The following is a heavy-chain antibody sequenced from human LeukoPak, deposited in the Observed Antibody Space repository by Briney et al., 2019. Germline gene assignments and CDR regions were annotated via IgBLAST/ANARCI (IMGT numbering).Heavy chain of an antibody. CDR3: AREGPPTASARATCWFDP. D-gene: IGHD2-15*01. Sequence: EASVKVFCKASGYTFNGYHMHWVRQAPGQGLEWMGWINPNSGGTNYAQKFQGRVTMTRDTSISTAYMELSRLRSDDTAVYYCAREGPPTASARATCWFDPWGQGTLVTVSS. CDR1: GYTFNGYH. J-gene: IGHJ5*02. CDR2: INPNSGGT. V-gene: IGHV1-2*02.